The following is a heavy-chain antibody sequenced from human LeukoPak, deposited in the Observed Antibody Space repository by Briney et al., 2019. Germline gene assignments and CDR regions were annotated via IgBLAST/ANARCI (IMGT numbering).Heavy chain of an antibody. V-gene: IGHV5-51*01. J-gene: IGHJ5*02. Sequence: GESLKISCKGSGYKFSSYWIAWVRQKPGVGLEWMGIIYPGDSDTRYSPAFQGQVTISADKSMSTAYLQWNSLKASDTAVYYCARRGQFCGRTACYPHDWFDPWGQGTLLTVTS. D-gene: IGHD3-3*02. CDR1: GYKFSSYW. CDR2: IYPGDSDT. CDR3: ARRGQFCGRTACYPHDWFDP.